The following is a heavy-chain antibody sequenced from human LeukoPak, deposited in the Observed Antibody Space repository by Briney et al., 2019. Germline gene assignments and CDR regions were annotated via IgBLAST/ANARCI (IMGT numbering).Heavy chain of an antibody. Sequence: SETLSLTCTVSGGSLSSYYWSWIRQPAGKGLEWIGRIYTSGSTNYNPSLKSRVTMSVDTSKNQFSLKLSSVTAADTAVYYCARDSAYSSSYDYWGQETLVTVSS. CDR1: GGSLSSYY. D-gene: IGHD6-6*01. V-gene: IGHV4-4*07. J-gene: IGHJ4*02. CDR3: ARDSAYSSSYDY. CDR2: IYTSGST.